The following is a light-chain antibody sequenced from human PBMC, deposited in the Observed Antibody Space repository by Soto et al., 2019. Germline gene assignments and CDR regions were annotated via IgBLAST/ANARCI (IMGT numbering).Light chain of an antibody. CDR1: QSVSSSY. V-gene: IGKV3-15*01. CDR3: QQYNNWPPIT. CDR2: GAS. Sequence: EIVLTQSPGTLPLSPGERATISCRSSQSVSSSYLAWYQKKPGQAPRLIFYGASTRATGIPARFSGSGSGTELTLTISSLQSEDFAVYYCQQYNNWPPITFGQGTRLEIK. J-gene: IGKJ5*01.